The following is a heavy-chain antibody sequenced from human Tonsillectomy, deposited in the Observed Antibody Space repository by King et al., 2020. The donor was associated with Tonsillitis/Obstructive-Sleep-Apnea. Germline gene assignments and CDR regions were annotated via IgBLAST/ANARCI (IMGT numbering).Heavy chain of an antibody. CDR2: IDPSESYT. D-gene: IGHD5-24*01. Sequence: QLVQSGAEVIKPGESLRISCKGSGYSFTSYWISWVRQMPGKGLEWMGRIDPSESYTNYSPSSQGHITISVDKSISTAYLQWSSLKASDTAMYYCARHLRDVYKYAYYYGMDVWGQGTTVTVSS. CDR3: ARHLRDVYKYAYYYGMDV. J-gene: IGHJ6*02. V-gene: IGHV5-10-1*01. CDR1: GYSFTSYW.